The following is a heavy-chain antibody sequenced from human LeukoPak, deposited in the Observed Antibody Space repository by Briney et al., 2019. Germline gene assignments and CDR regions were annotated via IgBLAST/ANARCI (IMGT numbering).Heavy chain of an antibody. CDR3: ARDCGSDCSQAFDI. CDR2: ISSSSSYT. Sequence: GGSLRLSCAASGFTFSDYYMSWIRQAPGKGLEWVSYISSSSSYTNYADSVKGRFTISRDNAKNSLYLQMNSLRAEDTAVYYCARDCGSDCSQAFDIWGQGTMVSVSS. CDR1: GFTFSDYY. J-gene: IGHJ3*02. V-gene: IGHV3-11*06. D-gene: IGHD2-21*02.